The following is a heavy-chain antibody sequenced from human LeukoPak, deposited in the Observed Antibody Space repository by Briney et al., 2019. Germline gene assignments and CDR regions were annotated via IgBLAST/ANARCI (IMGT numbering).Heavy chain of an antibody. D-gene: IGHD6-13*01. V-gene: IGHV1-24*01. CDR2: FDPEDGET. Sequence: GASVKVSCKASGYTFTSYGISWVRQAPGQGLEWMGGFDPEDGETIYAQKFQGRVTMTEDTSTDTAYMELSSLRSEDTAVYYCAPRPAAAGFFDAFDIWGQGTMVTVSS. CDR3: APRPAAAGFFDAFDI. J-gene: IGHJ3*02. CDR1: GYTFTSYG.